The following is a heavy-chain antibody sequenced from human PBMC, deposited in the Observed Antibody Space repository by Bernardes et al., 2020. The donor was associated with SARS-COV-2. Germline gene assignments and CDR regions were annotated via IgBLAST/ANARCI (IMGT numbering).Heavy chain of an antibody. V-gene: IGHV3-15*01. D-gene: IGHD2-2*01. J-gene: IGHJ6*02. CDR1: GFTFSNSW. CDR3: GTQYQQVDDDYYYYGMDV. CDR2: IKSKTDHGTT. Sequence: GGSLRLSCAASGFTFSNSWMSWVRQAPGKGLEWVGLIKSKTDHGTTDYAAPVKGRLSISRDDSKNTLYLQMNSLKIEDTGVYYCGTQYQQVDDDYYYYGMDVWGQGTTVTVSS.